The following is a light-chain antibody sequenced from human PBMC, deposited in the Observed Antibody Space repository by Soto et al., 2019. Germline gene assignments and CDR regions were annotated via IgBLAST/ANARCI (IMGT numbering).Light chain of an antibody. J-gene: IGLJ7*01. V-gene: IGLV1-40*01. CDR1: SSNIGAGYD. Sequence: QSVLTQPPSVSGAQGQRVTISCTGSSSNIGAGYDVHGYQQLPGTAPKRLIYGNSNRPSGVPDRFSGSKSGTSASLAITGLQAEDEADYYCQSYDSSLSGAVFGGGTQLTVL. CDR2: GNS. CDR3: QSYDSSLSGAV.